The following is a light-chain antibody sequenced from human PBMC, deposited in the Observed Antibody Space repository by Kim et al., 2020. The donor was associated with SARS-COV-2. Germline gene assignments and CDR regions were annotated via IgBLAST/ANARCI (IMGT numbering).Light chain of an antibody. CDR1: SGHSSYA. Sequence: ASVKLTCTLSSGHSSYAIAWHQQQPEKGPRYLMKLNSDGSHSKGDGSPDRCSGSSSGAERYLTISSLQSEDEADYYCQTWGTGIRVFGGGTQLTVL. V-gene: IGLV4-69*01. CDR3: QTWGTGIRV. J-gene: IGLJ3*02. CDR2: LNSDGSH.